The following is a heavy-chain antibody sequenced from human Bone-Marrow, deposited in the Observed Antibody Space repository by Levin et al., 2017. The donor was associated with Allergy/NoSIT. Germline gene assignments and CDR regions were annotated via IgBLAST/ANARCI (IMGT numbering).Heavy chain of an antibody. CDR1: GYTFTDYP. CDR2: INAHSGGT. Sequence: ASVKVSCNASGYTFTDYPLHWVRQAPGQGLEWMGRINAHSGGTNYARNLQGRVTMTRDTSISTAYMELSRLRSDDTAVYYCARAVGRDLKGFYGLDVWGQGTTVTVSS. CDR3: ARAVGRDLKGFYGLDV. J-gene: IGHJ6*02. V-gene: IGHV1-2*02.